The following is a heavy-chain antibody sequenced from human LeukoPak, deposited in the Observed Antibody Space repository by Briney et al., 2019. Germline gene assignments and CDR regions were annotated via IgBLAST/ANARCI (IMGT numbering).Heavy chain of an antibody. CDR3: ARITWYRYFDL. J-gene: IGHJ2*01. V-gene: IGHV4-39*07. CDR1: GGSISSGDYY. CDR2: IYHSGST. Sequence: SETLSLTCTVSGGSISSGDYYWSWIRQPPGKGLEWIGEIYHSGSTNYNPSLKSRVTISVDKSKNQFSLKLSSVTAADTAVYYCARITWYRYFDLWGRGTLVTVSS.